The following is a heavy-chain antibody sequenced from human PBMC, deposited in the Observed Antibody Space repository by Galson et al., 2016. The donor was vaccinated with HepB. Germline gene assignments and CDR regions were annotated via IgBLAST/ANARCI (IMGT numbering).Heavy chain of an antibody. CDR3: AHTTFTEGWFDP. CDR1: GFSLSTSGVG. CDR2: IFWNADK. J-gene: IGHJ5*02. V-gene: IGHV2-5*01. Sequence: PALVKPTQTLTLTCTFSGFSLSTSGVGVGWIRQPPGRALEWLAAIFWNADKRYRPSLKSRLTTAKDTSKNHVVLTMTNMDPVDTATYYRAHTTFTEGWFDPWGQGTLVTVSS. D-gene: IGHD1-1*01.